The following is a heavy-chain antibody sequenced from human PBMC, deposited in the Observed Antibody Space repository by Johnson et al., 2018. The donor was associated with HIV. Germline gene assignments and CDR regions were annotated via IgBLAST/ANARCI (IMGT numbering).Heavy chain of an antibody. CDR3: ARDNIVLMVGGAFDI. CDR1: GITVSSNY. D-gene: IGHD2-8*01. CDR2: IFTVGDV. J-gene: IGHJ3*02. Sequence: VQLVESGGGLAQPGGSLRLSCAASGITVSSNYMSWVRQAPGKGLEWVSVIFTVGDVYYADSVKGRFTISRDNSKNTLYLQMNSLRAEDTAVYYCARDNIVLMVGGAFDIWGQGTMVTVSS. V-gene: IGHV3-66*02.